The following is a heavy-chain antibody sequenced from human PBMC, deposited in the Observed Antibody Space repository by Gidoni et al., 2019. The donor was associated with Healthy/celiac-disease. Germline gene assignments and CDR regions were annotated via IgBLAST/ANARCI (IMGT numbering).Heavy chain of an antibody. CDR3: ARTGGEWLPLMDV. CDR2: TYYRSKWYN. J-gene: IGHJ6*03. CDR1: GATVSSNSAA. D-gene: IGHD3-16*01. Sequence: QVQLQQSGPGLVKPSQTPSLTSAISGATVSSNSAAWNWIRQSPSRGLQWLGRTYYRSKWYNDYAVSWKSRITINPDTSKNQFSLQLNLVTPEDTAVYYCARTGGEWLPLMDVWGKGTTVTVSS. V-gene: IGHV6-1*01.